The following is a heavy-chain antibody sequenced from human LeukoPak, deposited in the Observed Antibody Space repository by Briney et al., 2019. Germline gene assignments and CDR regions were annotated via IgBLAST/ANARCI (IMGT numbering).Heavy chain of an antibody. CDR3: AREWPTRQAAAGSGAYYYYGMDV. Sequence: ASVKGSCKASGYTFTSSGISWVRQAPGQGLEWMGWISAYIGNTNYAQKLQGRVTMTTDTSTGTAYMELRSLRSDDTAVYYCAREWPTRQAAAGSGAYYYYGMDVWGQGTTVTVSS. J-gene: IGHJ6*02. CDR2: ISAYIGNT. V-gene: IGHV1-18*01. D-gene: IGHD6-13*01. CDR1: GYTFTSSG.